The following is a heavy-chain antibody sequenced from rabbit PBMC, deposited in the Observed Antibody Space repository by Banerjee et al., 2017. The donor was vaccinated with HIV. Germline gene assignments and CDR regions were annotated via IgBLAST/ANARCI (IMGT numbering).Heavy chain of an antibody. CDR1: GFDLSSYYY. J-gene: IGHJ4*01. CDR3: ARDLSGVIGWNLNL. Sequence: QEQLEESGGGLVKPEGSLTLTCKASGFDLSSYYYICWVRQAPEKGLELIACIYTGTSGSTWYADWAKGRFTISKTSWTTVTLQMTSLTAADTATYFCARDLSGVIGWNLNLWGQGTLVTVS. V-gene: IGHV1S45*01. D-gene: IGHD1-1*01. CDR2: IYTGTSGST.